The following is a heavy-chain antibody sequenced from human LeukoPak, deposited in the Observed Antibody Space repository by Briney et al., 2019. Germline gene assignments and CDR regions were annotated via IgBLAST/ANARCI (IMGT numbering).Heavy chain of an antibody. V-gene: IGHV4-39*01. Sequence: PSETLSLTCTVSGVSISGSGYYFGWIRQPPGKGLEWIGNIYYSGNTYYNASLESRVTISVDTSKNEFSLRLNSVTAADTAMYYRAKSGGYGLIDYWGQGTLVTVSS. D-gene: IGHD1-26*01. CDR1: GVSISGSGYY. CDR2: IYYSGNT. J-gene: IGHJ4*02. CDR3: AKSGGYGLIDY.